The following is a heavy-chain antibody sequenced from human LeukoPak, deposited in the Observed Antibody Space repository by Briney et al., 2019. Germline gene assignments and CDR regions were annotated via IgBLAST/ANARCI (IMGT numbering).Heavy chain of an antibody. D-gene: IGHD2-21*02. Sequence: SVKVSCKASGYTFTSHGLSWVRQAPGQGLEWMGGIIPILNRTIFAQKSQGRVTITADESTSTAYLELSSLRSEDTAVYYCARDWNCGADCFAFAIWGQGTMVSVSS. V-gene: IGHV1-69*10. CDR1: GYTFTSHG. J-gene: IGHJ3*02. CDR2: IIPILNRT. CDR3: ARDWNCGADCFAFAI.